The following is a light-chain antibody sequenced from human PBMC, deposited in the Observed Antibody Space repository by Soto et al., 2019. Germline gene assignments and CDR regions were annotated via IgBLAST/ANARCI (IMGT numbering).Light chain of an antibody. CDR3: QTWGTKALYV. Sequence: QLVLTQSPSASASLGASVKLTCTLSSGHSNYDIAWHQQQPEKGPRFLMKLSSDGSHSKGDGIPDRFSGSSSGTERYLTISSLQSEDEADYYCQTWGTKALYVFGSGTKVTVL. J-gene: IGLJ1*01. CDR1: SGHSNYD. CDR2: LSSDGSH. V-gene: IGLV4-69*02.